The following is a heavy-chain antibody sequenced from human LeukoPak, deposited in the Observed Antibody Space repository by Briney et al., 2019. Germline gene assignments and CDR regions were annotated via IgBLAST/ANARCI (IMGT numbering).Heavy chain of an antibody. Sequence: GGSLRLSCAASGFIFDDYAMHWLRQVPGKGLEWVSGISWNSGRIEYADSVKGRFTISRDDAKTSLYLQMNSLRVEDTAFYYCAKVTVTSLVPSYFDSWGQGTLVIVSS. J-gene: IGHJ4*02. D-gene: IGHD3-3*02. V-gene: IGHV3-9*01. CDR3: AKVTVTSLVPSYFDS. CDR1: GFIFDDYA. CDR2: ISWNSGRI.